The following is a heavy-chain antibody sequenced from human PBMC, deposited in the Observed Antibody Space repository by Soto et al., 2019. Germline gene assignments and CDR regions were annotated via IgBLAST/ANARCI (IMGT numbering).Heavy chain of an antibody. Sequence: QVQLVQSGAEMKKPGSSVKVSCQSSGGTFNTYAMNWVRQATGQGPEWMGDISPMFGAANYAPKFQCRVTITADESTGTSYVQLSSLTSEDTALYFCAREVQVHTPAFVYWGQGTLVTVSS. CDR1: GGTFNTYA. J-gene: IGHJ4*02. CDR3: AREVQVHTPAFVY. V-gene: IGHV1-69*19. CDR2: ISPMFGAA. D-gene: IGHD3-10*01.